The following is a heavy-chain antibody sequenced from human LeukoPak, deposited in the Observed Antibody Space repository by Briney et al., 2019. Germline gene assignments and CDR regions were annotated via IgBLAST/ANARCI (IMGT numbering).Heavy chain of an antibody. Sequence: SETLSLTCAVYGGSFSGYYWSWIRQPPGKGLEWIGEINHSGSTNYNPSLKSRVTISVDTSKNQFSLKLSSVTAADTAVYYCARVDLQNAFDIWGQGTVVTVSS. J-gene: IGHJ3*02. CDR2: INHSGST. CDR3: ARVDLQNAFDI. CDR1: GGSFSGYY. V-gene: IGHV4-34*01. D-gene: IGHD3/OR15-3a*01.